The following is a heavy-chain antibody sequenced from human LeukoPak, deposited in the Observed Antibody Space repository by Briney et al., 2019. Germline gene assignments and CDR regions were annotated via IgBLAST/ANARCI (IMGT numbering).Heavy chain of an antibody. CDR2: INWNGGST. D-gene: IGHD3-22*01. CDR1: GFTFSSYW. CDR3: ARVKPYYYDSSGYSYYFDY. V-gene: IGHV3-20*01. Sequence: GGSLRLSCAASGFTFSSYWMHWVRQAPGKGLEWVSGINWNGGSTGYADSVKGRFTISRDNAKNSLYLQMNSLRAEDTALYHCARVKPYYYDSSGYSYYFDYWGQGTLVTVSS. J-gene: IGHJ4*02.